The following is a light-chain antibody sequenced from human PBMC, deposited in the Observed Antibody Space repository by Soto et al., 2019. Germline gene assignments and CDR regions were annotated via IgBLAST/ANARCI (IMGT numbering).Light chain of an antibody. CDR2: DVN. J-gene: IGLJ3*02. V-gene: IGLV2-14*03. CDR1: GSDADGYNF. Sequence: QSVLTQPASVSGSPEQSITISCTGTGSDADGYNFVSWYQQHPGKAPKLILYDVNNRPSGISVRFSGSKSGATASLTISGLQEDDEAEYYCSSYTSSGTLVFGGGTKLTVL. CDR3: SSYTSSGTLV.